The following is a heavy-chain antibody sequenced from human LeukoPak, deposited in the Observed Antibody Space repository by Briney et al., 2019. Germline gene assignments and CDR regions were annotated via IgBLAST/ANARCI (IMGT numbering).Heavy chain of an antibody. V-gene: IGHV1-18*01. J-gene: IGHJ6*03. CDR1: GYTFTSYG. Sequence: ASVKVSCKASGYTFTSYGISWVRQAPGQGLEWMGWISAYNGNTNYAQKLQGRVTMTTDTSTSTAYMELRSLRSDDTAVYYCARVRGTPAVYYYYYYYMDVWGKGTTVTLSS. CDR3: ARVRGTPAVYYYYYYYMDV. CDR2: ISAYNGNT. D-gene: IGHD2-8*01.